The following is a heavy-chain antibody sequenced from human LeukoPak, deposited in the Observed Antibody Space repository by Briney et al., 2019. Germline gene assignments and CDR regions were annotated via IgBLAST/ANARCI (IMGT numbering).Heavy chain of an antibody. CDR2: ISGSGGST. Sequence: GGSLRLSCAASGFTFSSNAMSWVRQAPGKGLEWVSAISGSGGSTYYADSVKGRFTISRDNSKNTLYLQMNSLRAEDTAVYYCAKVGLGYCSGGSCLNYFDYWGQGTLVTVSS. J-gene: IGHJ4*02. D-gene: IGHD2-15*01. CDR1: GFTFSSNA. CDR3: AKVGLGYCSGGSCLNYFDY. V-gene: IGHV3-23*01.